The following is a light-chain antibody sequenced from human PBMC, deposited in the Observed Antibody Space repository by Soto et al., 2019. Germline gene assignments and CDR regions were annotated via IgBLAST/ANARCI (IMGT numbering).Light chain of an antibody. CDR2: EVS. CDR3: SSYAGSNIL. V-gene: IGLV2-8*01. Sequence: QSVLTQPPSASGSPGQSVTISCTGTSSDIGGYNYVSWYQQHPGKAPKLFIYEVSKRPSGVPDRFSGSKSGNTASLTVSGLQAEDEADYYCSSYAGSNILFGGGTKVTVL. J-gene: IGLJ2*01. CDR1: SSDIGGYNY.